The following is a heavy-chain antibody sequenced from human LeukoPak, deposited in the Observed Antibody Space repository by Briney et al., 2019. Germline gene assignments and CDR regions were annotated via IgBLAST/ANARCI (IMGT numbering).Heavy chain of an antibody. Sequence: PGGSLRLSCGASGFTFSAYWMSWVRQAPGKGLEWVANIKTDGSEKQYVDSVKGRFTISRDNARDSLYLQMNNLRAEDTAVYYCARDGVWVGATLDYWGQGTQVAVSS. CDR2: IKTDGSEK. CDR1: GFTFSAYW. J-gene: IGHJ4*02. CDR3: ARDGVWVGATLDY. D-gene: IGHD1-26*01. V-gene: IGHV3-7*01.